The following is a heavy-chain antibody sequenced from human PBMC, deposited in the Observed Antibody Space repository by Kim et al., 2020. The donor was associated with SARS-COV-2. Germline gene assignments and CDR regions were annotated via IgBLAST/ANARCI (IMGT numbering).Heavy chain of an antibody. D-gene: IGHD3-9*01. CDR3: ARLGTYDILTGYYKGGSYYYYGMDV. Sequence: SETLSLPCTVSGGSISSSSYYWGWIRQPPGKGLEWIGSIYYSGSTYYNPSLKSRVTISVDTSKNQFSLKLSSVTAADTAVYYCARLGTYDILTGYYKGGSYYYYGMDVWGQGTTVTVSS. V-gene: IGHV4-39*01. CDR1: GGSISSSSYY. CDR2: IYYSGST. J-gene: IGHJ6*02.